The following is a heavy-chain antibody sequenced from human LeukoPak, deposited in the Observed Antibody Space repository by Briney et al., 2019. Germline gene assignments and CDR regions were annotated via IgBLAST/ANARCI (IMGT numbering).Heavy chain of an antibody. J-gene: IGHJ5*02. CDR3: ARASYDSSGYYPFDP. V-gene: IGHV3-30*04. CDR1: GFTFSGYA. D-gene: IGHD3-22*01. Sequence: GGSLRLSCAASGFTFSGYAMHWVRQAPGKGLEWVAVISYDGSNKYYADSVKGRFTISRDNAKNTLYLQMNSLRAEDTAVYYCARASYDSSGYYPFDPWGQGTLVTVSS. CDR2: ISYDGSNK.